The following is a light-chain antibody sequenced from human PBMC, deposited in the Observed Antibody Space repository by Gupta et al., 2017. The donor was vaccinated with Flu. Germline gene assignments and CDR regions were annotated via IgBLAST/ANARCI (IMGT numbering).Light chain of an antibody. J-gene: IGLJ3*02. CDR1: SSKIGAGDD. V-gene: IGLV1-40*01. CDR3: QAYDSSRSDSKV. Sequence: ISCTRISSKIGAGDDVHWYQQHPDAAPNLLIFVNNNRHSGVPARFSGSKSGTAASLAITSLQADEEADYYCQAYDSSRSDSKVFGGGTKLTVL. CDR2: VNN.